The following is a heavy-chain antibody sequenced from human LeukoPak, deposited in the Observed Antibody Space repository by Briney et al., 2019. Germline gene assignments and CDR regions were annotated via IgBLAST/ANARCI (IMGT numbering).Heavy chain of an antibody. CDR2: INHSGST. Sequence: SETLSLTCAVYGGSFSGYYWSWIRQPPGKGLEWIGDINHSGSTNYNPSLKSRVTISVDTSKNQFSLKLSSVTAADTAVYYCARLPYDYVWGSYRHHEDYWGQGTLVTVSS. V-gene: IGHV4-34*01. J-gene: IGHJ4*02. CDR3: ARLPYDYVWGSYRHHEDY. CDR1: GGSFSGYY. D-gene: IGHD3-16*02.